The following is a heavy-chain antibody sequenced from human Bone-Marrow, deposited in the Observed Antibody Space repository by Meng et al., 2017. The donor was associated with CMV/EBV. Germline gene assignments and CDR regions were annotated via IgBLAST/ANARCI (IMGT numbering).Heavy chain of an antibody. D-gene: IGHD3-9*01. Sequence: GESLKILCAASGFTFSSFAMHWVRQAPGKGLEWVAVISYDGSNKYYADSVKGRFTISRDNSKNTLYLQMNSLRAEDTAVYYCAREGNELRYFDWLLFVWGQGTLVTVSS. CDR2: ISYDGSNK. V-gene: IGHV3-30*04. CDR1: GFTFSSFA. J-gene: IGHJ4*02. CDR3: AREGNELRYFDWLLFV.